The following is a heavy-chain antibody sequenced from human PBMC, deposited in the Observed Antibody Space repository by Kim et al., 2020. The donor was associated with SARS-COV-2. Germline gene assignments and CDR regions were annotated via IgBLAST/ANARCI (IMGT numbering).Heavy chain of an antibody. CDR3: ARVMITYDFWSGYLDRYFDY. Sequence: RVTISVDTSKNQFSLKLSSVTAADTAVYYCARVMITYDFWSGYLDRYFDYWGQGTLVTVSS. V-gene: IGHV4-34*01. D-gene: IGHD3-3*01. J-gene: IGHJ4*02.